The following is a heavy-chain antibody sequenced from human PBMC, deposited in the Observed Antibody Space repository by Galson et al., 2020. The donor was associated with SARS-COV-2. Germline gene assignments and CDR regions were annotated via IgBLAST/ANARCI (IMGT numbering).Heavy chain of an antibody. CDR2: ISYDGSNK. Sequence: GGSLRLSCAASGFTFSSYGMHWVRQAPGKGLEWVAVISYDGSNKYYADSVKGRFTISRDNSKNTLYLQMNSLRAEDTAVYYCAKSAGSGYYRYWYFDLWGRGTLVTVSS. V-gene: IGHV3-30*18. D-gene: IGHD3-22*01. CDR3: AKSAGSGYYRYWYFDL. J-gene: IGHJ2*01. CDR1: GFTFSSYG.